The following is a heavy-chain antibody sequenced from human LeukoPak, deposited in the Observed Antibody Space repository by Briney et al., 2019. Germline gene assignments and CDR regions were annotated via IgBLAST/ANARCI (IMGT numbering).Heavy chain of an antibody. Sequence: SQTLSLTCAISGDSFSSNSAAWTWLRQSPSRGLEWLGSTYYRSKWYNDYAVSVKSRITINPDTSKNQFSLQLNSVTPEDTAVYYCAKGRGSYYGMDVWGQGTTITVSS. CDR3: AKGRGSYYGMDV. V-gene: IGHV6-1*01. J-gene: IGHJ6*02. CDR2: TYYRSKWYN. CDR1: GDSFSSNSAA.